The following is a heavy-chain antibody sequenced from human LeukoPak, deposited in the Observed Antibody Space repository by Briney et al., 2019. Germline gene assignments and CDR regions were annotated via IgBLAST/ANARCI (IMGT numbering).Heavy chain of an antibody. Sequence: EASVKVSCKASGYTFTGYYMHWVRQAPGQGLEWMGWINPNSGGTNYAQKFQGRVTMTTDTSTSTAYMELRSLRSDDTAVYYCARTPDFWSGYYTDYWGQGTLVTVSS. J-gene: IGHJ4*02. D-gene: IGHD3-3*01. CDR3: ARTPDFWSGYYTDY. CDR1: GYTFTGYY. CDR2: INPNSGGT. V-gene: IGHV1-2*02.